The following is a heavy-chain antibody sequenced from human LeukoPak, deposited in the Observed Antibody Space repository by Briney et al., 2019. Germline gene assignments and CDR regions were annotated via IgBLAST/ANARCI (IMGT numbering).Heavy chain of an antibody. CDR3: ARDLRITMIVERGPVDY. CDR2: IKQDGSEK. Sequence: GGSLRLSCAVSGFTFSGYWMTWVRQAPGKGLEWVANIKQDGSEKYYVDSVKGRFTIPRDNAKNSLFLQMNTLIADDTAAYYCARDLRITMIVERGPVDYWGQGTLVTVSS. D-gene: IGHD3-22*01. V-gene: IGHV3-7*01. CDR1: GFTFSGYW. J-gene: IGHJ4*02.